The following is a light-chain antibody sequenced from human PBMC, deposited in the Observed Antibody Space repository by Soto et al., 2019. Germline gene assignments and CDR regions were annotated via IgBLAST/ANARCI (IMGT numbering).Light chain of an antibody. CDR2: DTF. Sequence: EIVLTQSPATLSLSPGESATLSCRASQSISNYLAWYQQKPGQAPRLLIYDTFNRAPGIPARFSGSGFGTDFTLTISSLQPEDFATYYCQQYNAYYSFGQGTKVDIK. CDR1: QSISNY. V-gene: IGKV3-11*01. CDR3: QQYNAYYS. J-gene: IGKJ2*03.